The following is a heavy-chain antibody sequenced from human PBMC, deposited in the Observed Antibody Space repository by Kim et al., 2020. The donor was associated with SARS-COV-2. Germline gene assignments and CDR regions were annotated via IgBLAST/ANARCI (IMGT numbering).Heavy chain of an antibody. V-gene: IGHV3-23*01. CDR1: GFTFSIYA. D-gene: IGHD3-22*01. CDR3: ANALVDYYVSCVYFNFD. Sequence: GGSLRLSCAASGFTFSIYAMSWVRQAPGKGLEWVSVISSRGGSTYYADSVKGRFPISRDNSKNTLYLQMNSLRAEDTAVYYCANALVDYYVSCVYFNFD. CDR2: ISSRGGST. J-gene: IGHJ4*01.